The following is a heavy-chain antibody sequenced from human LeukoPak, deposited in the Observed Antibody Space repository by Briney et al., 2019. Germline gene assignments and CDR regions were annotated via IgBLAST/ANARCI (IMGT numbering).Heavy chain of an antibody. V-gene: IGHV3-30*02. D-gene: IGHD2-2*01. CDR3: AKDPTPIVVVPDGFDY. J-gene: IGHJ4*02. Sequence: GGSLRLSCAAYGFTFSSYGMHWVRQAPGKGLEWVAFIRYDGSNKYYADSVKGRFTISRDNSKNTLYLQMNSLRAEDTAVYYCAKDPTPIVVVPDGFDYWGQGTLVTVSS. CDR2: IRYDGSNK. CDR1: GFTFSSYG.